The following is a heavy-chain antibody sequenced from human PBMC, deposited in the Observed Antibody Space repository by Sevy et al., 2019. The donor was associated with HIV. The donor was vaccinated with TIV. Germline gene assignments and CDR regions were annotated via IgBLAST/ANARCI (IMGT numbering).Heavy chain of an antibody. J-gene: IGHJ5*02. V-gene: IGHV3-23*01. CDR3: AEETTFYYGGLGYHSILDL. CDR2: ISGSGDST. D-gene: IGHD3-10*01. CDR1: GFTFSTAD. Sequence: GGSLRLSCAASGFTFSTADMTWVRQAPGKGLEWVSSISGSGDSTYDADSVKGRFTISRDNSKKTLYLQMISLRAEDTSVCYSAEETTFYYGGLGYHSILDLWGQGTLVTVSS.